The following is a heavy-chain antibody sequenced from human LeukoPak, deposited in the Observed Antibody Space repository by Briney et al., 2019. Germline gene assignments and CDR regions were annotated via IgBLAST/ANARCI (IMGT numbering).Heavy chain of an antibody. CDR1: GFTFSDYY. J-gene: IGHJ5*02. Sequence: GGSLRLSCAASGFTFSDYYMSWIRQAPVKGLEWVSYISSSGSTIYYADSVKGRFTISRDNAKNSLYLQMNSLRAEDTAVYYCARTNPRGEGSSLAWGQGTLVTVSS. V-gene: IGHV3-11*01. CDR2: ISSSGSTI. D-gene: IGHD6-6*01. CDR3: ARTNPRGEGSSLA.